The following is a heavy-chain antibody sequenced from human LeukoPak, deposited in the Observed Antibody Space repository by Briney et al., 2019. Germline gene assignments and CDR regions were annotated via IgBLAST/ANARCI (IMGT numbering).Heavy chain of an antibody. CDR2: TYYSGST. CDR1: GGSISSYY. CDR3: ARGVACDY. V-gene: IGHV4-59*01. Sequence: SETLSLTCTVSGGSISSYYWSWIRQPPGKGLEWIGYTYYSGSTNYNPSLKSRVTISVDTSKNQFSLKLSSVTAADTAVYYCARGVACDYWGQGTLVTVSS. D-gene: IGHD3-3*01. J-gene: IGHJ4*02.